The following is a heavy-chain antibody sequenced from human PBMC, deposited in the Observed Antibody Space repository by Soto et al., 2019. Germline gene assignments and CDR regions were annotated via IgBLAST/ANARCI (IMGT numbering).Heavy chain of an antibody. CDR3: AKDYTAGKSGDFWSGNNWFDP. D-gene: IGHD3-3*01. Sequence: EVQLLESGGGLVQPGGSLRLSCAASGFTFSSYAMSWVRQAPGKGLEWVSAISGSGGSTYYADSVKGRFTISRDNSKNTLYLQMNSLRAEDTAVYYCAKDYTAGKSGDFWSGNNWFDPWGQGTLVTVSS. CDR2: ISGSGGST. CDR1: GFTFSSYA. J-gene: IGHJ5*02. V-gene: IGHV3-23*01.